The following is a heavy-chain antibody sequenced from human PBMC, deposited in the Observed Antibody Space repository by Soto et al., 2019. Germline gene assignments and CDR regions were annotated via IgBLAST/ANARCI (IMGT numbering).Heavy chain of an antibody. CDR1: GGSISSGDYY. J-gene: IGHJ6*02. D-gene: IGHD3-22*01. V-gene: IGHV4-30-4*01. Sequence: SETLSLTCTVSGGSISSGDYYWSWIRQPPGKGLEWIGYIYYSGSTYYNPSLKSRVTISVDTSKNQFSLKLSSVTAADTAVYYCARDITFGDTSGYYYEYYYYGMDVWGQGTTVTVSS. CDR3: ARDITFGDTSGYYYEYYYYGMDV. CDR2: IYYSGST.